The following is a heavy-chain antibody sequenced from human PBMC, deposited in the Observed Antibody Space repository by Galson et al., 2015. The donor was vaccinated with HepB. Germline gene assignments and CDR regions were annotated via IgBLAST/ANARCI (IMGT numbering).Heavy chain of an antibody. J-gene: IGHJ5*02. V-gene: IGHV3-74*01. D-gene: IGHD2-15*01. CDR2: INSDGSST. CDR1: GFTFSSYW. Sequence: SLRLSCAASGFTFSSYWMHWVRQAPGKGLVWVSRINSDGSSTSYADSVKGRFTISRDNAKNTLYLQMNSLRAEDTAVYYCAKQYCSGGSCYGGWFDPWGQGTLVIVSS. CDR3: AKQYCSGGSCYGGWFDP.